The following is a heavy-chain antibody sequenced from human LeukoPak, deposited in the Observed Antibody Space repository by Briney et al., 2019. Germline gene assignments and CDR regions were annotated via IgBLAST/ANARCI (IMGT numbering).Heavy chain of an antibody. CDR3: AKDPHIVVVAALDY. Sequence: SETLSLTCTVSGGSISSYYWSWIRQPPGKGLEWIGYIYYSGSTNYNPSLKSRVTISVDTSKNQFSLKLSSVTAADTAVYYCAKDPHIVVVAALDYWGQGTLVTVSS. D-gene: IGHD2-21*01. V-gene: IGHV4-59*01. J-gene: IGHJ4*02. CDR2: IYYSGST. CDR1: GGSISSYY.